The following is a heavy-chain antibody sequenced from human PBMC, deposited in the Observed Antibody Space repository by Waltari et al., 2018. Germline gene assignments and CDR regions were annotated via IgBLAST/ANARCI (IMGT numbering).Heavy chain of an antibody. D-gene: IGHD6-19*01. J-gene: IGHJ4*02. CDR1: GFTFSSYA. Sequence: EVQLLESGGGLVQPGGSLRLSCAASGFTFSSYAMSWVRQAPGKGLEWVSAISGSGGSTYYADSVKGRCTISRDNAKNTLYLQMNSLRAEDTAVYYCAKAQQWPNLVFDYWGQGTLVTVSS. CDR3: AKAQQWPNLVFDY. V-gene: IGHV3-23*01. CDR2: ISGSGGST.